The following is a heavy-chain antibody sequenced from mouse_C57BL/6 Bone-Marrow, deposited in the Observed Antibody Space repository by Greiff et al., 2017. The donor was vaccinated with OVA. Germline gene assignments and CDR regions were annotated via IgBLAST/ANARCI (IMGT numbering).Heavy chain of an antibody. D-gene: IGHD2-3*01. J-gene: IGHJ3*01. CDR3: TRGGWLLPWFAY. V-gene: IGHV1-15*01. Sequence: QVQLQQSGAELVRPGASVTLSCKASGYTFTDYEMHWVKQTPVHGLEWIGAIDPETGGTAYNQKFKGKAILTADKSSSTAYMELRSLTSEDSAVYYYTRGGWLLPWFAYWGQGTLVTVSA. CDR2: IDPETGGT. CDR1: GYTFTDYE.